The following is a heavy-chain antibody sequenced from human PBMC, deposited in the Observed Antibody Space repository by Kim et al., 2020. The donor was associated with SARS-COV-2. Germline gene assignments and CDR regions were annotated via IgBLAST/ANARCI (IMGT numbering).Heavy chain of an antibody. CDR3: ARGKAYGDYAFDY. Sequence: SETLSLTCAVYGGSFSGYYWSWIRQPPGKGLEWIGEINHSGSTNYNPSLKSRVTISVDTSKNQFSLKLSSVTAADTAVYYCARGKAYGDYAFDYWGQGTLVTVSS. CDR1: GGSFSGYY. J-gene: IGHJ4*02. V-gene: IGHV4-34*01. D-gene: IGHD4-17*01. CDR2: INHSGST.